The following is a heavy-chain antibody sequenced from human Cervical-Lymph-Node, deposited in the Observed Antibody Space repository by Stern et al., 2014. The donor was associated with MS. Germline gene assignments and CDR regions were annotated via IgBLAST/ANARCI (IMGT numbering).Heavy chain of an antibody. Sequence: VHLVESGGGVVQPGRSLRLSCAASGITLSDYGMHWVRQAPGKGLEWVGAIVFDGSSQYYSDSVKGRFTISRDISQNTLDLQMTSLRAADTAGYYCARSGRTVTNSYLDYWGQGALVTVSS. CDR3: ARSGRTVTNSYLDY. CDR1: GITLSDYG. D-gene: IGHD4-17*01. CDR2: IVFDGSSQ. J-gene: IGHJ4*02. V-gene: IGHV3-33*01.